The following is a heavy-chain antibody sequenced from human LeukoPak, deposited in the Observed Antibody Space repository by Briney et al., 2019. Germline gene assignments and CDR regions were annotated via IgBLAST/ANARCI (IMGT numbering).Heavy chain of an antibody. CDR3: XKDKTTFRGDNWFDP. CDR1: GFTFXXXA. CDR2: XXGGXGSX. V-gene: IGHV3-23*01. J-gene: IGHJ5*02. D-gene: IGHD3-16*01. Sequence: GGSLRLSCAASGFTFXXXAMSWVRQAPGXXXXXXXXXXGGXGSXXXXXXXXXXXTISXDKSKNTLYLQMNSLRAEDTAVYFCXKDKTTFRGDNWFDPWGQGTLVTVSS.